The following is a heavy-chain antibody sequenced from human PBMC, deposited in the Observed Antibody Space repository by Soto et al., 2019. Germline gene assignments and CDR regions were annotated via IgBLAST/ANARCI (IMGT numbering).Heavy chain of an antibody. Sequence: LSLTCTVSGGSISSYYWSWIRQPAGKGLEWIGRIYTSGSTNYNPSLKSRVTMSVDTSKNQFSLKLSSVTAADTAVYYCARAFPYYDFWSGNYGMDVWGQGTTVTVSS. CDR2: IYTSGST. CDR3: ARAFPYYDFWSGNYGMDV. J-gene: IGHJ6*02. CDR1: GGSISSYY. V-gene: IGHV4-4*07. D-gene: IGHD3-3*01.